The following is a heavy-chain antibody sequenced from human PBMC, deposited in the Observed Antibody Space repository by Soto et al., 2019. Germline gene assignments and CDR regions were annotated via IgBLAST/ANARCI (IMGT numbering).Heavy chain of an antibody. V-gene: IGHV4-39*01. CDR2: IYYSGST. CDR3: AVGYCSSTSCPIVDY. Sequence: SETLSLTCTVSGGSISSSSYYWGWIRQPPGKGLEWIGSIYYSGSTYYNPSLKSRVTISVDTSKNQFSLKLSSVTAADTAVYYCAVGYCSSTSCPIVDYWGQGTLVTVSS. J-gene: IGHJ4*02. D-gene: IGHD2-2*01. CDR1: GGSISSSSYY.